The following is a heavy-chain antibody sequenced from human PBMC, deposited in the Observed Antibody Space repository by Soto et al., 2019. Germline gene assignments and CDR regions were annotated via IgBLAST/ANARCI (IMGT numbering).Heavy chain of an antibody. CDR1: GDTFRFYT. CDR2: VNPIVSMS. CDR3: AASYGSGYRAFDY. V-gene: IGHV1-69*02. D-gene: IGHD3-10*01. Sequence: SVKASCKASGDTFRFYTINWVRQAPGLGLEWMGRVNPIVSMSNYAQKFQGRVTITADKSTNTACMQLSSLRSEDTAIYYCAASYGSGYRAFDYWGQGALVNVSS. J-gene: IGHJ4*02.